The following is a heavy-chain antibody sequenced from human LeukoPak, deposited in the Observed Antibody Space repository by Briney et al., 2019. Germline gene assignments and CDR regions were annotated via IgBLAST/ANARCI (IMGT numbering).Heavy chain of an antibody. D-gene: IGHD3-3*01. CDR2: ISYDGTNK. CDR3: AKENDFVY. CDR1: GFTFSNYD. J-gene: IGHJ4*02. V-gene: IGHV3-30*18. Sequence: GGSLRLSCAASGFTFSNYDMHWVRQAPGKGLEWVAVISYDGTNKYYADSVKGRFTISRDNSKSTLYLQMNSLRAEDTAVYYCAKENDFVYWGQGTLVTVTS.